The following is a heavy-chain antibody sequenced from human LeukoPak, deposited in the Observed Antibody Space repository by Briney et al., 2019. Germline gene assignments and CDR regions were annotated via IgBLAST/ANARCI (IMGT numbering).Heavy chain of an antibody. V-gene: IGHV1-8*01. CDR2: MNPNSGNT. Sequence: ASVKVSCKASGYTFTSYDINWVRQATGQGLEWMGWMNPNSGNTGYAQKFQGRVTMARNTSISTAYMELSSLRSEDTAVYYCARTSSSSWYDYYYYYGVDVWGQGTTVTVSS. D-gene: IGHD6-13*01. CDR3: ARTSSSSWYDYYYYYGVDV. J-gene: IGHJ6*02. CDR1: GYTFTSYD.